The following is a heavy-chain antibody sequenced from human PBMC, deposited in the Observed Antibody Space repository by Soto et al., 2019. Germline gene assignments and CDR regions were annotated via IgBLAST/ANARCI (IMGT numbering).Heavy chain of an antibody. D-gene: IGHD1-26*01. V-gene: IGHV1-18*01. CDR2: INTYNGNI. CDR1: GYTFTSYG. Sequence: QVQLVQSGAEVKKPGASVRVSCEVSGYTFTSYGISWVRQAPGQGLEWMGWINTYNGNINYAQRRQGRFTMTTDTSTGTAYMELRSLRSDDTALYYCARERGGYKHFDYWGQGTLVTVSS. J-gene: IGHJ4*02. CDR3: ARERGGYKHFDY.